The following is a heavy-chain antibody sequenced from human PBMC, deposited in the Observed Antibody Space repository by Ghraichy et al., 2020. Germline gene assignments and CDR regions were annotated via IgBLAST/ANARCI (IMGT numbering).Heavy chain of an antibody. CDR3: ARDWAYCSSTSCYRWDYYYGMDV. V-gene: IGHV3-7*03. CDR2: IKQDGSEK. J-gene: IGHJ6*02. CDR1: GFTFSSYW. D-gene: IGHD2-2*01. Sequence: GGSLRLSCAASGFTFSSYWMSWVRQAPGKGLEWVANIKQDGSEKYYVDSVKGRFTISRDNAKNSLYLQMNSLRAEDTAVYYCARDWAYCSSTSCYRWDYYYGMDVWGQGTTVTVSS.